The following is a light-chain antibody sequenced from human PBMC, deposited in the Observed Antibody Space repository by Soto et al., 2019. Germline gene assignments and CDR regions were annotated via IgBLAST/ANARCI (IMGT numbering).Light chain of an antibody. J-gene: IGKJ1*01. CDR3: QETYSIPWT. Sequence: DIQMTQSPSSLSASVGDRVTITCRASQSISSYLNWYQQKPGKAPKLLIKAASSLESGVPSRFSVSGSVTDFTLSISSLQPADFATYFCQETYSIPWTFGQGTKVDIK. CDR1: QSISSY. CDR2: AAS. V-gene: IGKV1-39*01.